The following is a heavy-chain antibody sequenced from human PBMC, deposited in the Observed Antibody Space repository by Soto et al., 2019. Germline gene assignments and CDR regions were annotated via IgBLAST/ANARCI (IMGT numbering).Heavy chain of an antibody. CDR2: ISGSGGST. Sequence: GGSLRLSCAASGFTFSSYAMSWVRQAPGKGLEWVSAISGSGGSTYYADSVKGRFTISRDNSKNTLYLQMNSLRAEDTAVYYCAKDPYLYYYDSSGYFDYWGQGTLVTVSS. CDR3: AKDPYLYYYDSSGYFDY. V-gene: IGHV3-23*01. CDR1: GFTFSSYA. D-gene: IGHD3-22*01. J-gene: IGHJ4*02.